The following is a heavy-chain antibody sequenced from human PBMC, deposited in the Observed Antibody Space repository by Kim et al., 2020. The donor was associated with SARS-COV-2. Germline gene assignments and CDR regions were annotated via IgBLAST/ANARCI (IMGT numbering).Heavy chain of an antibody. D-gene: IGHD4-17*01. Sequence: DSVKGRITISRDNSKNPLYLQMNSRRAEETALYYCARGTTTVTTNDAFDIWGQGTMVTVSS. CDR3: ARGTTTVTTNDAFDI. V-gene: IGHV3-30*07. J-gene: IGHJ3*02.